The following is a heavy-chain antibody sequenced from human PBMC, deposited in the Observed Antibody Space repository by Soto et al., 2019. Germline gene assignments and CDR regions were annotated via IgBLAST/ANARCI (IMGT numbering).Heavy chain of an antibody. D-gene: IGHD2-21*02. V-gene: IGHV5-51*01. CDR1: GDSFTSYW. CDR3: ARRDLSGYYYYGMDV. J-gene: IGHJ6*02. CDR2: IYPGDSDT. Sequence: GYSLKISCKCSGDSFTSYWIGWWRQMPGKGLEWMGIIYPGDSDTRYGPSFQGQVTISADKSISTAYLQWSSLKASATAMYYCARRDLSGYYYYGMDVWGQGNTVPV.